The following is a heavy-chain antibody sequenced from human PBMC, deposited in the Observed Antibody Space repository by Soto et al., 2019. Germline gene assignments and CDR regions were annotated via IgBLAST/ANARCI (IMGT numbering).Heavy chain of an antibody. J-gene: IGHJ4*02. CDR2: IYYGGST. CDR1: GGSVSSGSHY. CDR3: ARATSFSGHHGY. V-gene: IGHV4-61*01. D-gene: IGHD2-8*02. Sequence: SETLSLTCTVSGGSVSSGSHYWSWIRQPPGKGLEWIGYIYYGGSTNYNPSLKSRVDMSLDMSKNQFSLRLSSVTAADTAVYYCARATSFSGHHGYWGQGTLVTVSS.